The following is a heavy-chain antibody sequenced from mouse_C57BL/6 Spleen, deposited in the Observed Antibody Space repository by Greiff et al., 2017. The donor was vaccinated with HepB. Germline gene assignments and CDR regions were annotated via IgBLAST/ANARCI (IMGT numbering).Heavy chain of an antibody. J-gene: IGHJ4*01. Sequence: EVQRVESGGGLVQPKGSLKLSCAASGFTFNTYAMHWVRQAPGKGLEWVARIRSKSSNYATYYADSVKDRFTISRDDSQSMLYLQMNNLKTEDTAMYYCVRDLTAQATRAMDYWGQGTSVTVSS. CDR2: IRSKSSNYAT. CDR3: VRDLTAQATRAMDY. CDR1: GFTFNTYA. V-gene: IGHV10-3*01. D-gene: IGHD3-2*02.